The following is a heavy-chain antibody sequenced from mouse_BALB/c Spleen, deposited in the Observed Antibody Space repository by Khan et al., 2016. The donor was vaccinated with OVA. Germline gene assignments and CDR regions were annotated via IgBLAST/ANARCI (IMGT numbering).Heavy chain of an antibody. V-gene: IGHV14-3*02. CDR2: IDPANGDA. D-gene: IGHD2-1*01. CDR1: GFNIKDTY. CDR3: ATLYGNPFTY. J-gene: IGHJ3*01. Sequence: VQLKESGAELVRPGAPVKLSCTASGFNIKDTYIPWIKQRPEQCLEWIGRIDPANGDAKYDPKFQDTATLPTDTFSNPSYLQPSSLTSEDTAVYYSATLYGNPFTYWGQGTLVTVSA.